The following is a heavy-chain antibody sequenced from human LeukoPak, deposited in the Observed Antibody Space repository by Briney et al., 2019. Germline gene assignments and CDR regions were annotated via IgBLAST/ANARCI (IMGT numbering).Heavy chain of an antibody. J-gene: IGHJ5*02. V-gene: IGHV4-38-2*02. CDR1: GYSISSGYY. CDR3: ARDPHYDFWSGYYGKNWFDP. CDR2: IYHSGST. D-gene: IGHD3-3*01. Sequence: SETLSLTCTVSGYSISSGYYWGWIRQPPGKGLEWIGSIYHSGSTYYNPSLKSRVTISVDTSKNQFSLKLSSVTAADTAVYYCARDPHYDFWSGYYGKNWFDPWGQGTLVTVSS.